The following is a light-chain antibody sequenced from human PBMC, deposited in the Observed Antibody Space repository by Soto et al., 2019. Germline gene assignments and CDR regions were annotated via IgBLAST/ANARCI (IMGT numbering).Light chain of an antibody. CDR1: QSISLW. CDR2: XAS. CDR3: HHYNTYST. Sequence: IQMTQSPSALSASIGDRVTVLXRASQSISLWFAWYQQKPGKATKXXIYXASSLESGVPSSFSGSGCGTEFTLTIRSLQPDDVETYYCHHYNTYSTFGQGTKVDIK. J-gene: IGKJ1*01. V-gene: IGKV1-5*03.